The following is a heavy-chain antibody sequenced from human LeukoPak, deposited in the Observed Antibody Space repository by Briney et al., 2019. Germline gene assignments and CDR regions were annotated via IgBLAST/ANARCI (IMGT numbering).Heavy chain of an antibody. V-gene: IGHV3-23*01. CDR1: GFTFSSYG. CDR2: IIGGAGST. D-gene: IGHD2-2*01. J-gene: IGHJ4*02. Sequence: GGSLRLSCAASGFTFSSYGMSWVRQAPGKGLEWVSGIIGGAGSTYYADSVRGRFTISGDNSKNTLYLQINSLRADDTAVYYCAHGTMYQLDSWGQGTLVTVSS. CDR3: AHGTMYQLDS.